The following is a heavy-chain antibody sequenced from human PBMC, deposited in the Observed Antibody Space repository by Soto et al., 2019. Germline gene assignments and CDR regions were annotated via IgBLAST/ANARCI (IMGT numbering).Heavy chain of an antibody. D-gene: IGHD2-15*01. V-gene: IGHV1-18*01. CDR2: ISSYNGNT. CDR3: ARGPPPYCSRGSCYSKYFDD. J-gene: IGHJ4*02. CDR1: GHTFSSYG. Sequence: GXSVKLACKGSGHTFSSYGIRWVRHAPGQGLEWMGWISSYNGNTNYAQNLQGRVTMTTDTSTSIAYMELRSLRSDDTAVYYCARGPPPYCSRGSCYSKYFDDWGEGTLDTVSS.